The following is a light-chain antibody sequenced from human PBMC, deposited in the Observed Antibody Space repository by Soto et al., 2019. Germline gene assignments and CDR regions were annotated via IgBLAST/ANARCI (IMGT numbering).Light chain of an antibody. CDR1: ESVSSK. CDR3: QQRSNWPPT. J-gene: IGKJ1*01. V-gene: IGKV3-15*01. CDR2: DAS. Sequence: EIVMTQSPATLSVSPGERATLSCRASESVSSKLVWYQKKPGQAPRLLIHDASTRATGIPARFSGSGSGTEFILTISSVESEDFAIYYCQQRSNWPPTFGQGTKVDIK.